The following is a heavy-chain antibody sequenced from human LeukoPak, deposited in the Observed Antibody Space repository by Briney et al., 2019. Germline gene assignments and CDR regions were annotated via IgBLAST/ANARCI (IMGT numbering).Heavy chain of an antibody. CDR1: GITLSNYG. V-gene: IGHV3-23*01. CDR2: ISGSGGGT. J-gene: IGHJ4*02. D-gene: IGHD3-22*01. CDR3: AKRGVVIRVILVGFHKEAYYFDS. Sequence: GGSLRLSCAVSGITLSNYGMSWVRQAPGKGLEWVAGISGSGGGTNYADSVKGRFTISRDNPKNTLYLQMNGLRAEDTAVYFCAKRGVVIRVILVGFHKEAYYFDSWGQGALITVSS.